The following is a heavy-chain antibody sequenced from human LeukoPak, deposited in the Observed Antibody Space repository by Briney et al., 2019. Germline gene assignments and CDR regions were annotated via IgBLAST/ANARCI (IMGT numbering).Heavy chain of an antibody. Sequence: SVKVSCKASGGTFSSYAISWVRQAPGQGLEWMGGIIPIFGTANYAQKFQGRVTITADGSTSTAYMEPSSLRSEDTAVYYCARDRDGYNFGFDYWGQGTLVTVSS. V-gene: IGHV1-69*13. D-gene: IGHD5-24*01. J-gene: IGHJ4*02. CDR1: GGTFSSYA. CDR2: IIPIFGTA. CDR3: ARDRDGYNFGFDY.